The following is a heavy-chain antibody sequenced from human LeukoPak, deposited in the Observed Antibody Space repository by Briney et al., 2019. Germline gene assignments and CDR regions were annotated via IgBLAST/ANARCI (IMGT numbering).Heavy chain of an antibody. Sequence: ASVKVSCKASGYTSTNYYMHWVRQAPGQGLEWMGIINPSGGSTSYAQKFQGRVTMTRDTSTSTVYMELSSLRSEDTAVYYCARDGDQYYYDSSGYYFDYWGQGTLVTVSS. V-gene: IGHV1-46*01. CDR2: INPSGGST. D-gene: IGHD3-22*01. CDR3: ARDGDQYYYDSSGYYFDY. CDR1: GYTSTNYY. J-gene: IGHJ4*02.